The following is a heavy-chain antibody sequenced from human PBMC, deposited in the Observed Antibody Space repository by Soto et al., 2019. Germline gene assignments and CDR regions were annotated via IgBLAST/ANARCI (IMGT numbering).Heavy chain of an antibody. V-gene: IGHV6-1*01. Sequence: PSQTLSLTCAISGDSVSSNSAAWNWIRQSPSRGLEWLGRTYFRSKWYNDYAVSVKSRISINPDTSKNQFSLQLNSVTPEDTALYYCVRDVGFDFDYWGQGTRVTVSS. CDR3: VRDVGFDFDY. CDR1: GDSVSSNSAA. CDR2: TYFRSKWYN. D-gene: IGHD1-26*01. J-gene: IGHJ4*02.